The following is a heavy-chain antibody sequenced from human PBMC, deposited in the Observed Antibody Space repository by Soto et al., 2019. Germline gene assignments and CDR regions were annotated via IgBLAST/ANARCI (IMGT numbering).Heavy chain of an antibody. Sequence: GASVKVSCKASGNTFSIPYIHWVRQAPGQGPEWMGVINPTTGGTAYRQSFQGRVTMTSDTSTRTVYMELNSLTSDDTAVYYCARDRSGVLWFGELSPPANFDYWGQGTLVTVSS. CDR3: ARDRSGVLWFGELSPPANFDY. CDR1: GNTFSIPY. V-gene: IGHV1-46*01. CDR2: INPTTGGT. D-gene: IGHD3-10*01. J-gene: IGHJ4*02.